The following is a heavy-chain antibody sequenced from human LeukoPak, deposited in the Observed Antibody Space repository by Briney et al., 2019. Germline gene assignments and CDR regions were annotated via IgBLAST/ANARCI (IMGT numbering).Heavy chain of an antibody. V-gene: IGHV3-30*03. J-gene: IGHJ3*02. D-gene: IGHD2-15*01. CDR3: ARGGGVVVVAATTDAFDI. CDR2: ISLEGDGK. CDR1: GGSISSYY. Sequence: PSETLSLTCTVSGGSISSYYWSWIRQPPGKGLEWVATISLEGDGKYYPDSVKGRFTISRDNSKNTLSLQMNSLRAEDTAVYYCARGGGVVVVAATTDAFDIWGQGTMVTVSS.